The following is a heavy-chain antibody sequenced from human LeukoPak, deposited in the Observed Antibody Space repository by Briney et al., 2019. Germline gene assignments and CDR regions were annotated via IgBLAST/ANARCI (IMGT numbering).Heavy chain of an antibody. D-gene: IGHD2-15*01. J-gene: IGHJ4*02. CDR3: VEGVVVIVTAKPGI. Sequence: GGSLRLSCAASGFTFSSYSMNWVRQAPGKGLEWVSSISSSSSYIYYADSVKGRFTISRDNSENTLYLQMNSLRVDDTAVYYCVEGVVVIVTAKPGIWGQGTLVTVSS. V-gene: IGHV3-21*04. CDR2: ISSSSSYI. CDR1: GFTFSSYS.